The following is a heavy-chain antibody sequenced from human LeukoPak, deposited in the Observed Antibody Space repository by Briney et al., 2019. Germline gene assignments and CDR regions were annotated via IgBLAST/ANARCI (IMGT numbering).Heavy chain of an antibody. D-gene: IGHD1-26*01. J-gene: IGHJ4*02. V-gene: IGHV3-64*01. Sequence: GGSLRLSCAASGFTLRTYSMHWIRQAPGRGLEYVSAINYNEGGTYYANSVKGRFTISRDNSKNTLHLQMGSLRSEDMAVYYCASALRIYYYFDYWGQGTLVTVSS. CDR3: ASALRIYYYFDY. CDR1: GFTLRTYS. CDR2: INYNEGGT.